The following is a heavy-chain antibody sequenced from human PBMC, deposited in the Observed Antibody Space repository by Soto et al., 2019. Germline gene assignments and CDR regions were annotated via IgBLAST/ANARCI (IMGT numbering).Heavy chain of an antibody. CDR3: SGSIWGEPDY. Sequence: PVGSLRLSCAASGFTFSGSAMHWVRQASGKGLEWVGRIRSKANSYATAYAASVKGRFTISRDDSKNTAYLQMNSLKTEDTAVYYCSGSIWGEPDYWGQGTLVTSPQ. J-gene: IGHJ4*02. CDR2: IRSKANSYAT. D-gene: IGHD3-16*01. V-gene: IGHV3-73*01. CDR1: GFTFSGSA.